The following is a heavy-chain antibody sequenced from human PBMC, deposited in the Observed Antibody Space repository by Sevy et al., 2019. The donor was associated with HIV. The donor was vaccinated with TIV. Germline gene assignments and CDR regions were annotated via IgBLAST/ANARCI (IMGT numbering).Heavy chain of an antibody. Sequence: GGSLRLSCAASGFTFSSYDMHWVRQATGKGLEWVSAIGTAGDTYYPGSVKGRFTISRANAKNSWYLQMNSLRAGDTAVYYCARGGTYYDFWSGYYSPFYGMDVWGQGTTVTVSS. J-gene: IGHJ6*02. D-gene: IGHD3-3*01. CDR1: GFTFSSYD. V-gene: IGHV3-13*01. CDR2: IGTAGDT. CDR3: ARGGTYYDFWSGYYSPFYGMDV.